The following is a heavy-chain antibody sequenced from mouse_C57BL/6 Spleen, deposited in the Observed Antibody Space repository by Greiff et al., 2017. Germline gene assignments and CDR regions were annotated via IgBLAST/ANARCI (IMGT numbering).Heavy chain of an antibody. J-gene: IGHJ4*01. CDR3: AREGRIYYGNYVGKNYAMDY. V-gene: IGHV1-82*01. Sequence: QVQLQQSGPELVKPGASVTISCKASGYAFSSSWMNWVKQRPGKGLEWIGRIYPGDGDTNYNGKFKGKATLTADNSSSTAYMQLISLTSEDTAVYFSAREGRIYYGNYVGKNYAMDYWGQGTSVTVSS. CDR2: IYPGDGDT. D-gene: IGHD2-1*01. CDR1: GYAFSSSW.